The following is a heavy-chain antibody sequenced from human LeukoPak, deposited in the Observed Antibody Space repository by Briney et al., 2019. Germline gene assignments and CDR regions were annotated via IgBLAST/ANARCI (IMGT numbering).Heavy chain of an antibody. Sequence: APVKVSCKASGYTFTSYDINWVRQATGQGLEWMGWMNPNSGNTGYAQKFQGRVTITRNTSISTAYMELSSLRSDDTAVYYCALLRFLEWPFDYWGQGTLVTVSS. J-gene: IGHJ4*02. CDR3: ALLRFLEWPFDY. CDR1: GYTFTSYD. CDR2: MNPNSGNT. D-gene: IGHD3-3*01. V-gene: IGHV1-8*03.